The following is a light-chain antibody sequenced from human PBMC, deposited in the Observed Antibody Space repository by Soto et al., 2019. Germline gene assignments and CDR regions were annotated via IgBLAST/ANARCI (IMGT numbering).Light chain of an antibody. CDR1: QSLGGN. J-gene: IGKJ1*01. V-gene: IGKV3-15*01. CDR2: RAS. Sequence: EIVMTPSPATLAVSPVDTVTLSCRASQSLGGNLAWYQQKPGQAPRLFIFRASSRATGVPARFSASGSGTEFTLTISELQSEDFAVYYCQQYSKWPPWTFGPGTKVDIK. CDR3: QQYSKWPPWT.